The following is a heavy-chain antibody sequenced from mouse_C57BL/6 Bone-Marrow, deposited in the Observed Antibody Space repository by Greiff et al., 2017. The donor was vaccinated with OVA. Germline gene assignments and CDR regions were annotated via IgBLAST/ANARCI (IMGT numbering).Heavy chain of an antibody. Sequence: EVKLVESEGGLVQPGSSMKLSCTASGFTFSDYYMAWVRQVPEKGLEWVANINYDGSSTYYLDSLKSRFIISRDNAKNILYLQMSSLKSEDTATYYCAREDYGSFYWYFDVWGTGTTVTVSS. D-gene: IGHD1-1*01. CDR3: AREDYGSFYWYFDV. J-gene: IGHJ1*03. V-gene: IGHV5-16*01. CDR2: INYDGSST. CDR1: GFTFSDYY.